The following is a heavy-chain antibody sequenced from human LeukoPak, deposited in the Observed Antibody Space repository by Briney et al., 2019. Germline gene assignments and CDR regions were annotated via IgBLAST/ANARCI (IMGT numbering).Heavy chain of an antibody. CDR3: ARDVLVVVPAATSYYHYMDV. J-gene: IGHJ6*03. CDR2: INPNSGGT. V-gene: IGHV1-2*02. Sequence: ASVKVSCKASGYTFTGYYMHWVRQAPGQGLEWMGWINPNSGGTNYAQKFQGRGTMTRDTSISTAYMELSRLRSDDTAVYYCARDVLVVVPAATSYYHYMDVWGKGTTVTVSS. D-gene: IGHD2-2*01. CDR1: GYTFTGYY.